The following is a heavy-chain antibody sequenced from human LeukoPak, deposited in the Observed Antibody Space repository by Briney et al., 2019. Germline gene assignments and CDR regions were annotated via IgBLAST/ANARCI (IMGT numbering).Heavy chain of an antibody. CDR1: GFTFSSYA. Sequence: GGSLRLSCAASGFTFSSYAMSWVRQAPGKGLEWVANIKQDGSEKYYVDSVKGRFTISRDNAKNSLYLQMNSLRAEDTAVYYCVGHSDYWGQGTLVTVSS. J-gene: IGHJ4*02. CDR3: VGHSDY. V-gene: IGHV3-7*01. D-gene: IGHD3-16*01. CDR2: IKQDGSEK.